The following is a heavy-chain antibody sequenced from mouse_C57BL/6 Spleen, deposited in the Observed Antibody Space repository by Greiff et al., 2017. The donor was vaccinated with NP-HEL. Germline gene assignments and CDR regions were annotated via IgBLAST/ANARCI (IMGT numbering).Heavy chain of an antibody. CDR1: GFTFSSYA. V-gene: IGHV5-4*03. CDR3: ASDYYGSSGFDY. J-gene: IGHJ2*01. D-gene: IGHD1-1*01. Sequence: EVKLMESGGGLVKPGGSLKLSCAASGFTFSSYAMSWVRQTPEKRLEWVATISDGGSYTYYPDNVKGRFTISRDNAKNNLYLQMSHLKSEDTAMYYCASDYYGSSGFDYWGQGTTLTVSS. CDR2: ISDGGSYT.